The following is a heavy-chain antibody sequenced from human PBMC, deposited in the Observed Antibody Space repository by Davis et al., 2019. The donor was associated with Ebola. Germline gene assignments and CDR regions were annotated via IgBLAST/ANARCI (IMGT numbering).Heavy chain of an antibody. J-gene: IGHJ4*02. CDR3: ARLHTWNGLDY. CDR1: GASISLNNR. D-gene: IGHD1-20*01. CDR2: ISQSGST. Sequence: MPGGSLRLSCVVSGASISLNNRWTWVRQPPGKGLEWIGEISQSGSTNYSPYLKSRVTISEDTTKNQFPLKLSSVTAADTAMYYCARLHTWNGLDYWGQGTLVTVSS. V-gene: IGHV4-4*02.